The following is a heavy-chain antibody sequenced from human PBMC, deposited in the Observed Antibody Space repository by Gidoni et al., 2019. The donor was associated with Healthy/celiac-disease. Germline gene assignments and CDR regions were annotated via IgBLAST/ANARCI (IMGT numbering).Heavy chain of an antibody. CDR2: SYDSGGT. D-gene: IGHD2-15*01. Sequence: QVPLQESGPGLVQPSQNLALTCTVSGASISRGGYYWSWLSQHPGKGLEWIGYSYDSGGTYYNPSLKSRVTISGDPSKNQFSLKLSSVTAADTAVYYCARMVVVVAGKFDYWGQGTLVTVSS. CDR1: GASISRGGYY. V-gene: IGHV4-31*03. CDR3: ARMVVVVAGKFDY. J-gene: IGHJ4*02.